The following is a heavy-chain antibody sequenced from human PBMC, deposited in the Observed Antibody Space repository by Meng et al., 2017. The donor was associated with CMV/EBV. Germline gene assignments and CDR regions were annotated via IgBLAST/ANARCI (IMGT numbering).Heavy chain of an antibody. D-gene: IGHD2-2*01. V-gene: IGHV1-69*05. CDR3: ARGGVVPAASVYGMDV. CDR1: GVTFSSYA. CDR2: IIPIFGTA. Sequence: SVKVSCKASGVTFSSYAISWVRQAPGQGLEWMGGIIPIFGTANYAQKFQGRVTITTDESTSTAYMELSSLRSDDTAVYYCARGGVVPAASVYGMDVWGQGTTVTVSS. J-gene: IGHJ6*02.